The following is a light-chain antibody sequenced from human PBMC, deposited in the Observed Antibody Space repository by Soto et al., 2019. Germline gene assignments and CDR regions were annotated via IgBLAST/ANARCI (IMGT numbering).Light chain of an antibody. V-gene: IGKV3-15*01. J-gene: IGKJ5*01. Sequence: IVMTQSPATLSVSPGEGVTLSCRASQSVRGHLAWYQQKPGQPPRLLIYGASTRATGIPARFSGSGFGTEFTLTISSLQSEDFAVYYCQQYKNWPLFGQGTRLEIK. CDR1: QSVRGH. CDR3: QQYKNWPL. CDR2: GAS.